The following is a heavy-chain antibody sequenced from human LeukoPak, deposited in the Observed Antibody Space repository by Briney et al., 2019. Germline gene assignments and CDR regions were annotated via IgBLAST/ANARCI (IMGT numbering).Heavy chain of an antibody. V-gene: IGHV5-51*01. CDR2: IYPGDSDT. D-gene: IGHD3-22*01. J-gene: IGHJ6*02. CDR3: ARANPDYYDSSGLMDV. CDR1: GYSFTSYW. Sequence: GESLKISCKGSGYSFTSYWIGWVRQMPGKGLEWMGIIYPGDSDTRYSPSFQGQVTISADKSISTAYLQWSSPKASDTAMYYCARANPDYYDSSGLMDVWGQGTTVTVSS.